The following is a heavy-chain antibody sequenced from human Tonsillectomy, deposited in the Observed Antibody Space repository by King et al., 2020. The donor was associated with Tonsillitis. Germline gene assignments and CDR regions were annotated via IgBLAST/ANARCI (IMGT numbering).Heavy chain of an antibody. J-gene: IGHJ4*02. CDR3: ARGVGYSGFDYLPFFDY. V-gene: IGHV3-30*01. CDR1: GFTFSSYA. Sequence: VQLVESGGGVVQPGRSLKLSCAASGFTFSSYAMHWVRQAPGKGLEWVALISYAGTNKYSADSVKGRFTISRDNSKNTLYLHLNSLRAEDTAVYYGARGVGYSGFDYLPFFDYWGQGTLVTVSS. CDR2: ISYAGTNK. D-gene: IGHD5-12*01.